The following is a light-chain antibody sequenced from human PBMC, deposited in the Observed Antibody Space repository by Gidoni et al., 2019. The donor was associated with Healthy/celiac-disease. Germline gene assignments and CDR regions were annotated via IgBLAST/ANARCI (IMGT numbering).Light chain of an antibody. Sequence: EIVLTQSPATLSLSPGERATLSCRASQSVSSYLAWYQQKPGQAPRLLIYDASNRATGIPARFSGSASGTDFPLTISRLEPEDFAVYYCQQRSNWPPTFGPGTKVDIK. CDR1: QSVSSY. J-gene: IGKJ3*01. CDR2: DAS. V-gene: IGKV3-11*01. CDR3: QQRSNWPPT.